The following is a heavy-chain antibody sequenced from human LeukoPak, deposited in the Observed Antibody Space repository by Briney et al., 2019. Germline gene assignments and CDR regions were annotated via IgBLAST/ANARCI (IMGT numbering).Heavy chain of an antibody. CDR3: AKYYYGMDV. J-gene: IGHJ6*02. CDR2: ISASGAST. CDR1: GSTFSTFA. V-gene: IGHV3-23*01. Sequence: GGPLRLSCAASGSTFSTFAMSWVRQAPGKGLAWVSHISASGASTYYADSVKGRFTISRDNSKSTLYLQVNSLKVEDTAVYYCAKYYYGMDVWGQGTTVTVSS.